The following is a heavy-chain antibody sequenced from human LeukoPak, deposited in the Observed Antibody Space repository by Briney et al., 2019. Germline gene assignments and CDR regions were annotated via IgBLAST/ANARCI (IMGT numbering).Heavy chain of an antibody. CDR3: AKGGHDFNPFYN. CDR1: GFTFSTSP. Sequence: GGSLRLSCTISGFTFSTSPMAWVRQAPGKGLEWVSSIHAGGKDPFCADSVKVRCTISRDNSKNILFLQLNRLRVEDTAIYFCAKGGHDFNPFYNWGQGTLVTVSS. D-gene: IGHD3/OR15-3a*01. V-gene: IGHV3-23*01. J-gene: IGHJ4*02. CDR2: IHAGGKDP.